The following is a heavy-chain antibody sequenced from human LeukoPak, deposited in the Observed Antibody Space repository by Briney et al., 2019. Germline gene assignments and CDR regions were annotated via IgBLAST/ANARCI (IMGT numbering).Heavy chain of an antibody. CDR1: GFTFSSYA. CDR3: ARASEGYDTYAGYGMDV. Sequence: GGSLRLSCAASGFTFSSYAMHWVRQAPGKGLEWVAVISYDGSNKYYADSVKGRFTISRDNSKNTLYLQMNSPRAEDTAVYYCARASEGYDTYAGYGMDVWGQGTTVTVSS. D-gene: IGHD3-9*01. J-gene: IGHJ6*02. CDR2: ISYDGSNK. V-gene: IGHV3-30-3*01.